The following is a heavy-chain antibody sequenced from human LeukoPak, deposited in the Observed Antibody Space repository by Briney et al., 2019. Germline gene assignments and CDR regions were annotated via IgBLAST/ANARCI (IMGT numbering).Heavy chain of an antibody. CDR1: GFSFSSYS. D-gene: IGHD6-13*01. CDR3: AREAAAAGTKGPVFDY. CDR2: ISSSSSTI. J-gene: IGHJ4*02. V-gene: IGHV3-48*01. Sequence: GGSLRLSCAASGFSFSSYSMNWVRQAPGKGMEWVSYISSSSSTIYYADSVKGRFTISRDNAKNSLYLQMNSLRAEDTAVYYCAREAAAAGTKGPVFDYWGQGTLVTVSS.